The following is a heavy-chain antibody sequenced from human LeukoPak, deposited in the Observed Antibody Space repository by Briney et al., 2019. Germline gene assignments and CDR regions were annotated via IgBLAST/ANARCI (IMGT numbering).Heavy chain of an antibody. CDR1: GGSISSYY. V-gene: IGHV4-4*07. Sequence: SETLSLTCTVSGGSISSYYWSWIRQPAGKGLEWIGRIYTSGSTNYNPSLKSRVTMSVDTSKNQFSLKLSSVTAADTAVYHCARDLLDCSSTSCSDYYYYMDVWGKGTTVTASS. J-gene: IGHJ6*03. D-gene: IGHD2-2*01. CDR3: ARDLLDCSSTSCSDYYYYMDV. CDR2: IYTSGST.